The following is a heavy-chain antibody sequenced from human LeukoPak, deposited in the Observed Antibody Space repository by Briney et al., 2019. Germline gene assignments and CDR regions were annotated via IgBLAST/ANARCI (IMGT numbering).Heavy chain of an antibody. CDR3: ARDRSEWLADAFDI. CDR2: ISPYNGNT. J-gene: IGHJ3*02. Sequence: ASVKVSCKASGYTFTNYGISWVRQAPGQGLEWMGWISPYNGNTNDAQKFQGRVTMTTDTSTSTAYMELRSLRSDDAAVYYCARDRSEWLADAFDIWGQGTMVTVSS. V-gene: IGHV1-18*01. D-gene: IGHD6-19*01. CDR1: GYTFTNYG.